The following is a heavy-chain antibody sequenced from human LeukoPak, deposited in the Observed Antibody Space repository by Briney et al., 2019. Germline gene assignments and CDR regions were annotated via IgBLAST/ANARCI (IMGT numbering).Heavy chain of an antibody. V-gene: IGHV3-23*01. CDR1: GFTFSSYA. J-gene: IGHJ4*02. CDR3: ARLPCYHLLCRFDY. D-gene: IGHD2-2*01. CDR2: ISGSGGST. Sequence: GGSLRLSCGASGFTFSSYAMRWVRQAPGKGLEWVSAISGSGGSTYYADSVKGLFTISRDNSKNTLYLQMNSLRAEDTAVYYCARLPCYHLLCRFDYWGQGTLVTVSS.